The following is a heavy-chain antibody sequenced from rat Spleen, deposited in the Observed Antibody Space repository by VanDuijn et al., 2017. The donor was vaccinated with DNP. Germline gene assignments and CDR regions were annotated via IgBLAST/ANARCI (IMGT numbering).Heavy chain of an antibody. CDR1: GFSLTDYS. J-gene: IGHJ2*01. Sequence: QVQLKESGPGLVQPSQTLSLTCTVSGFSLTDYSVAWLRQPPGKGLEWVAAMSNGGNTYYNSVVRSRLSISRDTSRNQVFLKMKSRQTEDTAMYFCARSDFSDGTYYYGYLDYWGQGVMVTVSS. CDR2: MSNGGNT. V-gene: IGHV2-6*01. CDR3: ARSDFSDGTYYYGYLDY. D-gene: IGHD1-12*02.